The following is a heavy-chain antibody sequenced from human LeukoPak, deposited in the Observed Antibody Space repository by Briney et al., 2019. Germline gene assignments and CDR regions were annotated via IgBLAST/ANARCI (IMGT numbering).Heavy chain of an antibody. Sequence: SSETLSLTCAVYGGSFSSYYWGWIRQPPGEGLEWIGSIYYSGSTYYNPSLKSRVTISVDTSKNQFSLKLSAVTAADTAVYYDAAHGNDFCSFYYSGYFDYLGQGTMVTLS. D-gene: IGHD3-3*01. J-gene: IGHJ4*02. V-gene: IGHV4-39*01. CDR2: IYYSGST. CDR3: AAHGNDFCSFYYSGYFDY. CDR1: GGSFSSYY.